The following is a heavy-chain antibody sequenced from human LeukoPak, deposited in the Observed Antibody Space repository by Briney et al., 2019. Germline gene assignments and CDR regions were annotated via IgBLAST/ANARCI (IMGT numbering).Heavy chain of an antibody. J-gene: IGHJ4*02. V-gene: IGHV3-48*03. Sequence: GGSLRLSCAASGFTFSSYEMNWVRQAPGKGLEWVSYISSSGSTIYYADSVKGRFTISRDNAKNSLYLQMNSLRAEDTAVYYCARGDPRIDIVVVPAAKDYYDRSRSLDYWGQGTLVTVSS. D-gene: IGHD2-2*01. CDR1: GFTFSSYE. CDR2: ISSSGSTI. CDR3: ARGDPRIDIVVVPAAKDYYDRSRSLDY.